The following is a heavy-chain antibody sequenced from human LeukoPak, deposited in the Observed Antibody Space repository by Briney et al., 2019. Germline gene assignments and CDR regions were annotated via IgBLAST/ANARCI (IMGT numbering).Heavy chain of an antibody. D-gene: IGHD3-9*01. V-gene: IGHV4-38-2*02. Sequence: SSETLSLTCTVSGYSISSGYYWGWIRQPPGKGLEWIGSIYHSGSTYYNPSLKSRVTISVDTSKNQFSLKLSSVTAADTAVYYCARSDYDILTGYYFDYWGQGTLVTVSS. CDR3: ARSDYDILTGYYFDY. CDR2: IYHSGST. CDR1: GYSISSGYY. J-gene: IGHJ4*02.